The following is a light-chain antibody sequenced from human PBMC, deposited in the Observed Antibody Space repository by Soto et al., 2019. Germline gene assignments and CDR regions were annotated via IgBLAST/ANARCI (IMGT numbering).Light chain of an antibody. CDR1: HDIGTY. CDR3: QQFDSVPLT. Sequence: DVPMTQSPSSLSASVGERVTITCQASHDIGTYLNWYQHKPGKAPKLLIFDTSHLATGVPAMFSGGGSDTYFTFTITNLQPEDFAVYYCQQFDSVPLTFGGGTHVEI. V-gene: IGKV1-33*01. CDR2: DTS. J-gene: IGKJ4*01.